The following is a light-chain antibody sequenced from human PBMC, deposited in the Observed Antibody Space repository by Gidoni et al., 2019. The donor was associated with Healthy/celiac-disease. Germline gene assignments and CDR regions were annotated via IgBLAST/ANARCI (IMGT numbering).Light chain of an antibody. CDR1: QSVSGN. CDR3: KKYNNWPRT. CDR2: GAS. Sequence: IVMTHSPATLSVSPGERATLSCRASQSVSGNLAWYQQKPDQAPRLLIYGASTRATGIPARFSGSGSGKEFTLTISGLRSEDFEVYYCKKYNNWPRTFXXXTKVEIK. V-gene: IGKV3-15*01. J-gene: IGKJ1*01.